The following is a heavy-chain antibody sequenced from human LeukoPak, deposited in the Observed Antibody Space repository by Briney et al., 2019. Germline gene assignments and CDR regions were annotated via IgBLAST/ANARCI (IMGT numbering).Heavy chain of an antibody. V-gene: IGHV3-66*01. CDR2: MYTLGDT. Sequence: GGSLRLSCAASGIIVSSNYMTWVRQPPGKGLEWVSVMYTLGDTYYADSVRGRFTISRDSSKNTLYLQMNSLRAEDTAVYYCARDPGTYDSSGDDPWGQGTLVTVSS. J-gene: IGHJ5*02. CDR1: GIIVSSNY. D-gene: IGHD3-22*01. CDR3: ARDPGTYDSSGDDP.